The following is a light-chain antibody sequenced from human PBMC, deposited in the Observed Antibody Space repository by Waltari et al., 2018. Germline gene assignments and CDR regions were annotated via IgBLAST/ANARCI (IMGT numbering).Light chain of an antibody. CDR3: QHYNSYSPSWT. CDR2: KSS. V-gene: IGKV1-5*03. J-gene: IGKJ1*01. CDR1: QSLNNW. Sequence: CRASQSLNNWLAWYQQKPGKAPKLLIYKSSNLEIGVPSRFSGSGSGTEFTLTITSLQPDDFATYYCQHYNSYSPSWTFGQGTRVEVK.